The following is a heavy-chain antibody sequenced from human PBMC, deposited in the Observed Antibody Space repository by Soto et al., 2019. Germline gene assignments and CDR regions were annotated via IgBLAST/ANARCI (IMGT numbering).Heavy chain of an antibody. CDR2: IDDDAKV. V-gene: IGHV4-39*02. J-gene: IGHJ4*02. Sequence: QLQLQESGPRLVKPSETLSLTCTVSGDSISGSPYHWGWIRQPPGKGLEWIGSIDDDAKVYYNPSLSGRATLFVDTSKNRFSLSLNSVTAADTAVYYCAITPPIEVAGPDYWGQGTLVTVSS. CDR3: AITPPIEVAGPDY. CDR1: GDSISGSPYH. D-gene: IGHD6-19*01.